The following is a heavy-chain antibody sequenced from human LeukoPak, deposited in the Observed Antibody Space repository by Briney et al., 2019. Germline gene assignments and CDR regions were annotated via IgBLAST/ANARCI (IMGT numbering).Heavy chain of an antibody. D-gene: IGHD5-24*01. J-gene: IGHJ4*02. CDR2: ISYDGSNK. CDR3: AKWLQSGGYFDY. V-gene: IGHV3-30*18. CDR1: GFTFSSYG. Sequence: GGSLRLSCAASGFTFSSYGMHWVRQAPGKGLEWVAVISYDGSNKYYADSVKGRFTISRDNSENTLYLQMNSLRAEDTAVYYCAKWLQSGGYFDYWGQGTLVTVSS.